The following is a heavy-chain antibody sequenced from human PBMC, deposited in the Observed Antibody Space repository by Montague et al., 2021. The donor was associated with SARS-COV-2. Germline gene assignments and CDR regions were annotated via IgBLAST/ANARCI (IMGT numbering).Heavy chain of an antibody. D-gene: IGHD1-26*01. CDR3: ARLSSDIGGYFWFDP. V-gene: IGHV4-59*08. Sequence: SETLSLTCTVSGGSISSYYWSWIRQPPGKGLEWIGYIYDSGSTNYKSSLKSRVTISVDTSKNQFSLKLNSVTAADTAVYYCARLSSDIGGYFWFDPWGQGTLVSVSS. J-gene: IGHJ5*02. CDR2: IYDSGST. CDR1: GGSISSYY.